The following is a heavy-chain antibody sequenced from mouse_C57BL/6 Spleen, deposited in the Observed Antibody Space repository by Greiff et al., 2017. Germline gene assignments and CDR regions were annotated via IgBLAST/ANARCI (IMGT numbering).Heavy chain of an antibody. Sequence: EVQRVESEGGLVQPGSSMKLSCTASGFTFSDYYMAWVRQVPEKGLEWVANINYDGSSTYYLDSLKSRFIISRDNAKNILYLQMSSLKSEDTATYYCARGGDYDPFAYWGQWTLVTVSA. J-gene: IGHJ3*01. V-gene: IGHV5-16*01. D-gene: IGHD2-4*01. CDR2: INYDGSST. CDR1: GFTFSDYY. CDR3: ARGGDYDPFAY.